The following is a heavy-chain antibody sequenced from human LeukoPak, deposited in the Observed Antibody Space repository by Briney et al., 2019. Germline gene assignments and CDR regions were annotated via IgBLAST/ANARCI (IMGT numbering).Heavy chain of an antibody. CDR1: GFTFSNYV. CDR2: ISGGGGST. J-gene: IGHJ4*02. D-gene: IGHD3-22*01. V-gene: IGHV3-23*01. Sequence: PGGSLRLSCAASGFTFSNYVMSWVRQAPGKGLERVSAISGGGGSTYYADSVRGRFTISRDNSKNMLYLQVNSLRAEDTAVYYCAKGYYYDTSGYYSVDFWGQGTLVTVSS. CDR3: AKGYYYDTSGYYSVDF.